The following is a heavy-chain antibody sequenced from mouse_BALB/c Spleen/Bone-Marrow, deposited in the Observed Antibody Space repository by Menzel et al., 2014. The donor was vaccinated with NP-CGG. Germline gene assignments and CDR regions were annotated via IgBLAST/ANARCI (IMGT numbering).Heavy chain of an antibody. D-gene: IGHD3-2*01. CDR1: GYTFTSYW. Sequence: VQLQQSGAELVKPGASVKLSCKTSGYTFTSYWIQWVKQRPGQGLGWIGEIFPGTGTTYYNEKFKGKATLTIDTSSSTSYMQLSSLTSEDPAVYCCASRDSSGYVPDYWGQGTTLTVSS. CDR2: IFPGTGTT. V-gene: IGHV1S132*01. CDR3: ASRDSSGYVPDY. J-gene: IGHJ2*01.